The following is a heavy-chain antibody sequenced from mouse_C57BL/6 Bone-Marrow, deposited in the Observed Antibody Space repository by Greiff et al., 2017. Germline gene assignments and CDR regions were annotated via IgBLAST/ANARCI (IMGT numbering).Heavy chain of an antibody. J-gene: IGHJ3*01. CDR3: ARDGYYVAY. Sequence: QVQLQQSGAELARPGASVKLSCKASGYTFTSYGISWVKQRPGQGLEWIGEIYPRSGNTYYNEKFKGKATLTADKSSSTAYMELRSLTSEDCAVYFCARDGYYVAYWGQGTLVTVSA. D-gene: IGHD2-3*01. CDR2: IYPRSGNT. V-gene: IGHV1-81*01. CDR1: GYTFTSYG.